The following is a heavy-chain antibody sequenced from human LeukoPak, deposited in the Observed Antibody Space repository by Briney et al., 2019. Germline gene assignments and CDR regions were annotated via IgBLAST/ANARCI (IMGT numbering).Heavy chain of an antibody. V-gene: IGHV1-8*03. D-gene: IGHD6-19*01. J-gene: IGHJ6*03. CDR3: ARGSSSGWLSYYYYMDV. Sequence: GASVKVSCKASGYTFTSYDINWVRQATGQGLEWMGWMNPNSGNTGYAQKFQGRVTITRNTSITTAYMELSSLRSEDTAVYYCARGSSSGWLSYYYYMDVWGKGTTVTVSS. CDR1: GYTFTSYD. CDR2: MNPNSGNT.